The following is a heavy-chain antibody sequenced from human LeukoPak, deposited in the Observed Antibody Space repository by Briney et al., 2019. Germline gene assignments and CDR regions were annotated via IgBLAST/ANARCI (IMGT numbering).Heavy chain of an antibody. J-gene: IGHJ4*02. D-gene: IGHD2-15*01. Sequence: SVKVSCRASGGTFSSYAISWVRQAPGQGLEWMGGIIPIFGTANYAQKFQGRVTITADESTSTAYMELSSLRSEDTAVYYCARGVGYCSGGSCYFDYWGQGTLVTVSS. CDR1: GGTFSSYA. V-gene: IGHV1-69*13. CDR3: ARGVGYCSGGSCYFDY. CDR2: IIPIFGTA.